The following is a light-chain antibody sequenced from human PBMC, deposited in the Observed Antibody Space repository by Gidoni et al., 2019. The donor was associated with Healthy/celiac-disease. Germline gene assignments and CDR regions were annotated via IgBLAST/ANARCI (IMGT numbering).Light chain of an antibody. Sequence: HSVLTQPPSASGPPGQRVTISCSGSSSNIGSNTVNWYQQPPGTAPKLLIYSNNQRPSGVPDRFSGSKSGTSASLAISGLQSEDEADYYCAAWDDSLNGVVFGGETKLTVL. CDR3: AAWDDSLNGVV. V-gene: IGLV1-44*01. CDR1: SSNIGSNT. J-gene: IGLJ2*01. CDR2: SNN.